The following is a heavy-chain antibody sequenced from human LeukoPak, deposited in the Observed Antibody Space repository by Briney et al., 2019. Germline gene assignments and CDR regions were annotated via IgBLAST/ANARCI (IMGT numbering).Heavy chain of an antibody. CDR1: GYTFSDYY. CDR3: VRESHGGYFDS. CDR2: INPRTEGR. Sequence: ASVKVSCETSGYTFSDYYLHWMRRAPGQGLVWMAIINPRTEGRDYAQKFQGRITVTRETPTSTVYMELRSLRSEDTAIYYCVRESHGGYFDSWGQGTMVTVSS. V-gene: IGHV1-46*03. J-gene: IGHJ4*02. D-gene: IGHD3-16*01.